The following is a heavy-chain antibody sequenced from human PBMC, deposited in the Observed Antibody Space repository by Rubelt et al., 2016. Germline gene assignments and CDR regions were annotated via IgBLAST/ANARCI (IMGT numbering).Heavy chain of an antibody. CDR2: INPNSGGT. J-gene: IGHJ4*02. CDR3: ASSSGSYYSLDY. D-gene: IGHD1-26*01. V-gene: IGHV1-2*02. Sequence: QVQLVQSGAEVKKPGASVKVSCKASGYTFTGYYMHWVRQAPGQGLEWMGGINPNSGGTNYARKVQGRVTMTRETSISTAYMELSRLRSDDTAVYYCASSSGSYYSLDYWGQGTLVTVSS. CDR1: GYTFTGYY.